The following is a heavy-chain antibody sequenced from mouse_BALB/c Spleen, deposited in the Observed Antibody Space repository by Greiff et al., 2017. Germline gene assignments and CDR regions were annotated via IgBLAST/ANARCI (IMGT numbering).Heavy chain of an antibody. CDR3: ARRPYGNYRVYFDY. D-gene: IGHD2-1*01. J-gene: IGHJ2*01. V-gene: IGHV1-80*01. CDR2: IYPGDGDT. CDR1: GYAFSSYW. Sequence: QVQLQQSGAELVRPGSSVKISCKASGYAFSSYWMNWVKQRPGQGLEWIGQIYPGDGDTNYNGKFKGKATLTADKSSSTAYMQLSSLTSEDSAVYFCARRPYGNYRVYFDYWGQGTTLTVSS.